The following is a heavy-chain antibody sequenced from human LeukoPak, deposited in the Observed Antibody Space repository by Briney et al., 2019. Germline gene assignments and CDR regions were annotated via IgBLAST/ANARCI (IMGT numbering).Heavy chain of an antibody. J-gene: IGHJ6*03. V-gene: IGHV4-34*01. CDR1: GGSFSDYY. CDR2: INHSGST. CDR3: ARVRSGRRWFGESRYYMDV. Sequence: SETLSLTCAVYGGSFSDYYWSWIRQPPGKGLEWIGEINHSGSTNYNPSLKSRVIISVDTSKNQFSLKLSSVTAADTAVYYCARVRSGRRWFGESRYYMDVWGKGTTVTVSS. D-gene: IGHD3-10*01.